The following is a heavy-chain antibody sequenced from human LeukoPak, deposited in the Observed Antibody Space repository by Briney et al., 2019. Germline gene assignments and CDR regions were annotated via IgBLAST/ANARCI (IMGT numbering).Heavy chain of an antibody. CDR2: ISYDGSNK. CDR1: GFTFSSYG. D-gene: IGHD5-18*01. J-gene: IGHJ4*02. CDR3: AKDRYTAMVLPDY. V-gene: IGHV3-30*18. Sequence: PGGSLRLSCAASGFTFSSYGVHWVRQAPGKGLEWVAVISYDGSNKYYADSVKGRFTISRDNSKNTLYLQMNSLRAEDTAVYYCAKDRYTAMVLPDYWGQGTLVTVSS.